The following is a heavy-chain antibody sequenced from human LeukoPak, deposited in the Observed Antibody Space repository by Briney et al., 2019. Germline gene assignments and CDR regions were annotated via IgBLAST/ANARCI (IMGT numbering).Heavy chain of an antibody. J-gene: IGHJ4*02. CDR2: GYYSGST. CDR1: GGSISSGSYF. V-gene: IGHV4-39*01. CDR3: ARQYDY. Sequence: PSETLSLTCTVSGGSISSGSYFWGWVRQPPGKGLEWIGSGYYSGSTDYNPSLKSRVTISADTSKNQFSLKLTSVTAADTAVYYCARQYDYWGQGTLVTVSS.